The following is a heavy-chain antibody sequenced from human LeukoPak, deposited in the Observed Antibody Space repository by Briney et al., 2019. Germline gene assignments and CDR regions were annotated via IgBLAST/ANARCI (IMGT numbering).Heavy chain of an antibody. CDR1: GYTFTGYY. D-gene: IGHD3-10*01. Sequence: GASVKVSCKASGYTFTGYYMHWVRQAPGQGLEWKGWISAYNGNTNYAQKLQGRVTMTTDTSTSTAYMELRSLRSDDTAVYYSARDGEDRYGSGSYYSSYYYYMDVWGKGTTVTISS. V-gene: IGHV1-18*04. CDR3: ARDGEDRYGSGSYYSSYYYYMDV. CDR2: ISAYNGNT. J-gene: IGHJ6*03.